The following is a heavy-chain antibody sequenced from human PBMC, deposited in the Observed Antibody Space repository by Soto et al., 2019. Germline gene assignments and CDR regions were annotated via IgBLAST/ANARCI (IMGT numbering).Heavy chain of an antibody. CDR3: ARGRDGYNEYHFDY. CDR2: IYHSGST. Sequence: SETLSRTCAVSGGSISSGGYSWSWIRQPPGKGLEWIGYIYHSGSTYYNPSLKSRVTISVDRSKNQFSLKLSSVTAADTAVYYCARGRDGYNEYHFDYWGQGTLVTVSS. V-gene: IGHV4-30-2*01. D-gene: IGHD5-12*01. CDR1: GGSISSGGYS. J-gene: IGHJ4*02.